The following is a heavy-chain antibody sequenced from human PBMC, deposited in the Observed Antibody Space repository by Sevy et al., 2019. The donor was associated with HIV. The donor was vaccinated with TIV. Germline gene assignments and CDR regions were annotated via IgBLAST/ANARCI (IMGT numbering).Heavy chain of an antibody. CDR1: GFTFRSYW. CDR2: IKVDGSEK. D-gene: IGHD2-2*01. J-gene: IGHJ6*02. Sequence: GGSLRLSCAVSGFTFRSYWMSWVRQAPGKGLEWVAHIKVDGSEKYHVDSVKGRFTISRDNAKNSLFLQMNSLRVEDTAVYYCARDCSSTRCLWGLDVWGQGTAVTVSS. V-gene: IGHV3-7*03. CDR3: ARDCSSTRCLWGLDV.